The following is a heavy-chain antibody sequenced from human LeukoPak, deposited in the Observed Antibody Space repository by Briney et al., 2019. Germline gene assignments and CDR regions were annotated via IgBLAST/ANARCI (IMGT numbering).Heavy chain of an antibody. D-gene: IGHD6-19*01. V-gene: IGHV3-66*01. CDR3: ARDLGGTLDY. J-gene: IGHJ4*02. CDR2: IYSGAST. Sequence: GGSLRLSCAASGYTVSSNYMSWVRQAPGKGLEWVSVIYSGASTYYADSVKGRFTISRDNSKNTLYLQMNSLRAEDTAVYYCARDLGGTLDYWGQGTLVTVSS. CDR1: GYTVSSNY.